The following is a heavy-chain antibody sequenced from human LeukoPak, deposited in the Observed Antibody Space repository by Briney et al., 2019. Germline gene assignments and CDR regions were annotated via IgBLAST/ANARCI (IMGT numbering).Heavy chain of an antibody. Sequence: PSETLSLTCTVSGGSISSGSYYWSWIRQPPGKGLEWIGYIYYSGSTNYNPSLKSRVTISVDTSKNQFSLKLSSVTAADTAVYYCARGSDLNWFDPWGQGTLVTVSS. CDR1: GGSISSGSYY. CDR2: IYYSGST. CDR3: ARGSDLNWFDP. V-gene: IGHV4-61*01. D-gene: IGHD2-15*01. J-gene: IGHJ5*02.